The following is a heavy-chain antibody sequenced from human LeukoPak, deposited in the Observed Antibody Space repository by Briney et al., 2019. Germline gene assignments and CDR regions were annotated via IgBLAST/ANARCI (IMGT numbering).Heavy chain of an antibody. J-gene: IGHJ4*02. CDR2: INPNSGGT. CDR3: ARAGPWGGTFDY. D-gene: IGHD7-27*01. V-gene: IGHV1-2*02. CDR1: GYTFTSYD. Sequence: ASVKVSCKASGYTFTSYDINWVRQATGQGLEWMGWINPNSGGTNYAQKFQGRVTMTRDTSISTAYMELSRLRSDDTAVYYCARAGPWGGTFDYWGQGTLVTVSS.